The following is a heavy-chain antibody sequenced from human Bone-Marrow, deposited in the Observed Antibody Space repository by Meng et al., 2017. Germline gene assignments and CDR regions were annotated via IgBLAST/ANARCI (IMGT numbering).Heavy chain of an antibody. CDR2: ISAYNGNT. Sequence: ASAKVSCKASGYTFTGYGISWLRQAPGQGLEWMGWISAYNGNTNYAQKLQGRVTMTIDTSTSTDYMVLRSLRSDDTAVYYCARYRSVVVAATNWGQGILVTVSS. V-gene: IGHV1-18*01. CDR1: GYTFTGYG. J-gene: IGHJ4*02. CDR3: ARYRSVVVAATN. D-gene: IGHD2-15*01.